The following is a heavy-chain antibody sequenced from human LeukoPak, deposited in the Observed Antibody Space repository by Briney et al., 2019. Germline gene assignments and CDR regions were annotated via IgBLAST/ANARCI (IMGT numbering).Heavy chain of an antibody. Sequence: KPSETLSLTCTVSGGSISSYYWSWIRQPPGKGLEWIGYIYYSGSTNYNPSLKSRVTISVDTSKNQFSLKLSSVTAADTAVYYCARLNPFEEAVTTVDYWGQGTLVTVSS. D-gene: IGHD4-17*01. CDR1: GGSISSYY. V-gene: IGHV4-59*12. J-gene: IGHJ4*02. CDR2: IYYSGST. CDR3: ARLNPFEEAVTTVDY.